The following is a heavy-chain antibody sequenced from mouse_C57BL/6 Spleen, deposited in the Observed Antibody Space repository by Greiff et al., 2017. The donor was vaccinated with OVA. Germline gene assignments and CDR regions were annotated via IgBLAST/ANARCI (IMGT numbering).Heavy chain of an antibody. J-gene: IGHJ1*03. D-gene: IGHD1-1*01. CDR1: GFTFTDYY. V-gene: IGHV1-36*01. Sequence: VQLQQSGPVLVKPGPSVKISCKASGFTFTDYYMHWVKQSHGKSLEWIGLVYPYNGGTSYNQKFKGKATLTVDTSSSTAYMELNSLTSEDSAVDDCAGWYYGSSYDWYFDVWGTGTTVTVSS. CDR3: AGWYYGSSYDWYFDV. CDR2: VYPYNGGT.